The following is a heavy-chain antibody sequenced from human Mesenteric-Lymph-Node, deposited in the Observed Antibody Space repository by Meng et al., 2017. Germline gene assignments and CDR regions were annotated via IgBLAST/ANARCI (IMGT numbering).Heavy chain of an antibody. CDR1: GFTFSTYD. CDR2: VSSNGLTI. Sequence: GGSLRLSCTASGFTFSTYDMNWVRQAPGKGLEWLSYVSSNGLTIYYADSLKGRFTISRDNAKNSVYLQMNSLRAEDTAIYYCARGVIASNHYYGVDVWGQGTTVTVSS. J-gene: IGHJ6*02. D-gene: IGHD2-21*01. V-gene: IGHV3-48*03. CDR3: ARGVIASNHYYGVDV.